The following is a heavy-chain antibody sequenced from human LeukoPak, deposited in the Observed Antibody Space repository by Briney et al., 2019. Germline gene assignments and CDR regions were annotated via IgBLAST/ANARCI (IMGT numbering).Heavy chain of an antibody. CDR3: ARERYYDSSGYYPI. Sequence: ASVKVSCKASGYTFTGYYMHWVRQAPGQGLEWMGWISAYNGNTNYAQKLQGRVTMTTDTSTSTAYMELRSLRSDDTAVYYCARERYYDSSGYYPIWGQGTMVTVSS. J-gene: IGHJ3*02. CDR2: ISAYNGNT. CDR1: GYTFTGYY. D-gene: IGHD3-22*01. V-gene: IGHV1-18*04.